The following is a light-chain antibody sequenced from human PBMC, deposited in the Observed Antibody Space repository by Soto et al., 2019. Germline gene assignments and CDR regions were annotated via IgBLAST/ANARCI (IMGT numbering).Light chain of an antibody. CDR2: AAS. V-gene: IGKV1-17*02. CDR1: QGIRND. CDR3: LQQNSYPWT. Sequence: DIQMTQSPSSLSASVGDRVTITCRASQGIRNDIAWYQQKPGQAPKRLIYAASSLQSGVPSRFSGSGSGTEFTLTIPNLQPEDFTTYYCLQQNSYPWTFGQGTKVEIK. J-gene: IGKJ1*01.